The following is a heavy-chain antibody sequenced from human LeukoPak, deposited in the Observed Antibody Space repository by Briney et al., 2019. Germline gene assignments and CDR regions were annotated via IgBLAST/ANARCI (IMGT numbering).Heavy chain of an antibody. CDR2: ISAYNGNT. J-gene: IGHJ5*02. D-gene: IGHD4-17*01. Sequence: GASVKVSCKASGYTFTSYGISWVRQAPGQGLEWMGWISAYNGNTNYVQKLQGRLAMTTDTSTSTAYMELRSLRSDDTAVYYCARDDYGDSKGRFDPWGQGTLVTVSS. CDR1: GYTFTSYG. CDR3: ARDDYGDSKGRFDP. V-gene: IGHV1-18*01.